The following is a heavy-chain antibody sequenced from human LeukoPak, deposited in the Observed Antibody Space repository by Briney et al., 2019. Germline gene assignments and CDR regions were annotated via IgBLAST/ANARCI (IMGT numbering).Heavy chain of an antibody. J-gene: IGHJ4*02. CDR2: INHSGST. Sequence: SETLSLTCAVYGGSFSGYYWSWIRQPPGKGLEWIGEINHSGSTNYNPSLKSRVTISVDTSKNQFSLKLSSVTAADTAVYYCARRGIAAARSRYFDYWGRGTLVTVSS. CDR1: GGSFSGYY. D-gene: IGHD6-13*01. CDR3: ARRGIAAARSRYFDY. V-gene: IGHV4-34*01.